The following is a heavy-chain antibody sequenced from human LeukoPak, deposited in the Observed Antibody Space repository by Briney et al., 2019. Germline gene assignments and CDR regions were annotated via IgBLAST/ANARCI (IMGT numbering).Heavy chain of an antibody. J-gene: IGHJ3*02. Sequence: GGSLRLSCAAPGFTYRSYNMNWLRQAPGKGLEWIPYINIGGDSTYYADSVKGRFTISRYNAKNSLYLQMDRLRAEDTALYYCATDDYDTCVPMWGEGTMVTVS. CDR3: ATDDYDTCVPM. CDR1: GFTYRSYN. CDR2: INIGGDST. D-gene: IGHD3-22*01. V-gene: IGHV3-48*04.